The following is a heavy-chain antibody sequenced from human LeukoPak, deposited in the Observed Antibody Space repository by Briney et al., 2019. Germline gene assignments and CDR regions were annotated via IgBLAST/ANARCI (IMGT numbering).Heavy chain of an antibody. CDR1: GDSIRSYY. J-gene: IGHJ4*02. V-gene: IGHV4-59*08. CDR3: ARHSSYYYGSSGPSFDY. Sequence: SETLSLTCTVSGDSIRSYYWSWVRQPPGKGLEWIGHIYYSGSTNYNPSLKSRVTISVDTSKNQFSLNLNSVTVADTAVYYCARHSSYYYGSSGPSFDYWGQGTLVTVSS. D-gene: IGHD3-22*01. CDR2: IYYSGST.